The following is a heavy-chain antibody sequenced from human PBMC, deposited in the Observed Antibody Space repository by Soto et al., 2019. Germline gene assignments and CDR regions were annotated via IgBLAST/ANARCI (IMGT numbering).Heavy chain of an antibody. D-gene: IGHD5-18*01. Sequence: QVQLVQSGAEVKKPGASVKVSCKASGYTFTNNDVTWVRQATGQGLEWMGWMNPGSGDTGYAQKFQGRVTMTRDISIATAYMELTCLTSEDTAIYYCARMESFGSLNWFDPWGQGTLVTVSS. J-gene: IGHJ5*02. CDR1: GYTFTNND. V-gene: IGHV1-8*01. CDR2: MNPGSGDT. CDR3: ARMESFGSLNWFDP.